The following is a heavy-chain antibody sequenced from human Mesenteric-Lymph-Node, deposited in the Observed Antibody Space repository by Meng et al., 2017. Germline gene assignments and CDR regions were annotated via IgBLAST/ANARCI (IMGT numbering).Heavy chain of an antibody. CDR3: ATLGLGWSGFDF. V-gene: IGHV4-34*01. D-gene: IGHD6-19*01. CDR2: VSHGGTT. J-gene: IGHJ4*02. Sequence: QVQLQQWGAGLLKPSETLSLTCAVYGGSFSNYYWNWIRQSPGKGLEWIGEVSHGGTTNYNPSLKSRVSTSVDTSSNQFSLELTSVTAADTAVYYCATLGLGWSGFDFWGQGTLVTVSS. CDR1: GGSFSNYY.